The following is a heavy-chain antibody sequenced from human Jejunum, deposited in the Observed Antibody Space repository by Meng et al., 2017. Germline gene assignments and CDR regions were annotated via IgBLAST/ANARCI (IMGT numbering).Heavy chain of an antibody. CDR3: AHRLAGGSPWAWGYFDY. Sequence: SGPTLAKPTQTLTLTCSFSGFPRTTNGVGVGWIRQPPGEALEWLALLSWDDDKRYSPSVKSRVTITKDTSKNQVDLTMTHMDPVDTATDYGAHRLAGGSPWAWGYFDYWGQGTLVTVSS. CDR2: LSWDDDK. J-gene: IGHJ4*02. CDR1: GFPRTTNGVG. V-gene: IGHV2-5*02. D-gene: IGHD3-16*01.